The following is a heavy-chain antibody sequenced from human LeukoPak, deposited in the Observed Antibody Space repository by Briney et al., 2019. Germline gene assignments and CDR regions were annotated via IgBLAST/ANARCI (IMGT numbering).Heavy chain of an antibody. V-gene: IGHV1-8*01. CDR2: MNPNSGNT. D-gene: IGHD3-10*01. CDR1: GYTFTSYD. CDR3: ARGLITTRLLLWFGSVGYYYYMDV. Sequence: ASVKVSCKASGYTFTSYDINWVRQATGQGLEWMGWMNPNSGNTGYAQKFQGRVTMTRNTSISTAYMELSSLRSEDTAVYYCARGLITTRLLLWFGSVGYYYYMDVWGKGTTVTISS. J-gene: IGHJ6*03.